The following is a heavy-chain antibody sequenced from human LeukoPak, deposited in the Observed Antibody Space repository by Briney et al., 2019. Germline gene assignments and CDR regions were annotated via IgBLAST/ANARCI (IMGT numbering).Heavy chain of an antibody. D-gene: IGHD3-22*01. CDR3: AKDGLYYDGSEHVYYFDS. J-gene: IGHJ4*02. CDR2: INQDGSKK. CDR1: GFTFRNDW. Sequence: SGGSLRLSCATSGFTFRNDWVTWVRQAQGKGLEWVANINQDGSKKNYVDSVKGRFTISRDNTENSLFLQMNSLRVEDTAIYYCAKDGLYYDGSEHVYYFDSWGQGTLVTVSS. V-gene: IGHV3-7*01.